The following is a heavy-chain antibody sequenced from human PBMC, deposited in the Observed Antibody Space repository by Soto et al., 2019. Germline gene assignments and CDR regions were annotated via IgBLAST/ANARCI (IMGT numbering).Heavy chain of an antibody. J-gene: IGHJ4*02. V-gene: IGHV4-39*01. CDR1: GGSISSSSYY. Sequence: SETLSLTCTVSGGSISSSSYYWGWIRQPPGKGLEWIGSIYYSGNTYYNPSLQTRVTISVDKSKSQFSLKLNSVTAADSAVYFCARLEGLATISYYFDFWGQGALVTVSS. D-gene: IGHD3-9*01. CDR2: IYYSGNT. CDR3: ARLEGLATISYYFDF.